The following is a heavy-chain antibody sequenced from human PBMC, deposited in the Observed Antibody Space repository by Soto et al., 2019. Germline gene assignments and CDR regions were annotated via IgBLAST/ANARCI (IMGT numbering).Heavy chain of an antibody. CDR3: ERNRYCTGNSCYLFDS. CDR2: MYPGNSDI. J-gene: IGHJ4*02. Sequence: GESLKISCQGSGYHFPPYYNAWVCQMPGKGLEWIGIMYPGNSDIRYSPSFQGQVTISADISVNTAYLQWGSLKASETATYYCERNRYCTGNSCYLFDSWGQGTQVTVSS. V-gene: IGHV5-51*01. D-gene: IGHD2-15*01. CDR1: GYHFPPYY.